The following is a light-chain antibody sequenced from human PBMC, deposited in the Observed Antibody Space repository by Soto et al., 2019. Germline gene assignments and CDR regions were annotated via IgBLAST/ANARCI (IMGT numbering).Light chain of an antibody. J-gene: IGKJ4*01. CDR2: AAS. V-gene: IGKV1-9*01. CDR1: QGISSY. CDR3: QQFKSYPLN. Sequence: DIQLTQSPSFLSASVGDRLTITCRASQGISSYLAWYQQKPGKAPKLLIYAASTLQSGVPSRFSGSGSGTEFTLTISSLQPEDFATYYYQQFKSYPLNFGGGTKVEIK.